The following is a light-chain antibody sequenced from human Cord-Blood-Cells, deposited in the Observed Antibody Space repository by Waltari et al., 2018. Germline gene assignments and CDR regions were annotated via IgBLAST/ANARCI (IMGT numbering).Light chain of an antibody. CDR1: QSVDSD. Sequence: EIVMTQSPANLSVSPGERATLSSRASQSVDSDLSWYQQKPGQAPRLLIYGASTRATGIPARFSGSGSETEFTLTISSLQSEDFAVYYCQQYNNWPYSFGQGTKLEIK. CDR2: GAS. J-gene: IGKJ2*03. CDR3: QQYNNWPYS. V-gene: IGKV3-15*01.